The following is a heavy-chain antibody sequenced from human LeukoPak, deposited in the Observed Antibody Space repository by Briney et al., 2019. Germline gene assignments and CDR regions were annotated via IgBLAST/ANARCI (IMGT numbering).Heavy chain of an antibody. Sequence: GGSLRLSCAASGFTFSSYAMSWVRQAPGKGLEWVSAISASGYSTYYADSVKGRFTIPRDNSKKTLYLQMNSLRAEDTAIFYCAKDVYNWNFYFDYWGQGTLVTVSS. CDR3: AKDVYNWNFYFDY. CDR2: ISASGYST. J-gene: IGHJ4*02. D-gene: IGHD1-7*01. CDR1: GFTFSSYA. V-gene: IGHV3-23*01.